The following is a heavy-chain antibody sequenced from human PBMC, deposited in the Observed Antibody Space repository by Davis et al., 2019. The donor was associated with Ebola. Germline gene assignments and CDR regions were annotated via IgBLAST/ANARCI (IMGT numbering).Heavy chain of an antibody. CDR2: IKQDGSEK. Sequence: GESLKISCAASGFTFSSYWMSWVRQAPGKGLEWVANIKQDGSEKYYVDSVKGRFTISRDNAKNSLYLQMNSLRDEDTAVYYCARDPNLRDVWGKGTTVTVSS. CDR3: ARDPNLRDV. V-gene: IGHV3-7*01. CDR1: GFTFSSYW. D-gene: IGHD1-14*01. J-gene: IGHJ6*04.